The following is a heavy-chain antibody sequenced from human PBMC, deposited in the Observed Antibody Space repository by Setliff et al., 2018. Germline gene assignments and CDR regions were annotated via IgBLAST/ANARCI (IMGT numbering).Heavy chain of an antibody. J-gene: IGHJ4*02. CDR3: VRSSAPQVVLAADFDF. CDR1: GFRFTNFG. D-gene: IGHD6-19*01. CDR2: ISPYSGNT. Sequence: ASVKVSCKTSGFRFTNFGSSWVRQAPGQGLEWLGSISPYSGNTNYPQWLQGRGTMTTDTSATTVYMELKSLRSDDTAVYYCVRSSAPQVVLAADFDFWGQGTPVTAPQ. V-gene: IGHV1-18*01.